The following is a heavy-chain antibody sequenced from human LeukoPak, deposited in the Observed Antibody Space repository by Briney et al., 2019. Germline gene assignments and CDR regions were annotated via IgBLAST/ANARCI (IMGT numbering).Heavy chain of an antibody. CDR3: ASFHYSGSGAYYLSY. CDR1: GFTLSSYA. Sequence: GGSLRLSCAASGFTLSSYAMTWVRQAPGEGLEWVSDIGDSGATTYYADSVKGRFTISRDNSKNTLYLQMSSLRDEDTAVYFCASFHYSGSGAYYLSYWGQGTLVTVSS. D-gene: IGHD3-10*01. CDR2: IGDSGATT. V-gene: IGHV3-23*01. J-gene: IGHJ4*02.